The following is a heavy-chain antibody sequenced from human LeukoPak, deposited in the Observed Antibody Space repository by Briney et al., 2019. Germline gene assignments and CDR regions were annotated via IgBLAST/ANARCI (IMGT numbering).Heavy chain of an antibody. Sequence: GGSLRLSCAASGFTFTNAWMSWVRQAPGKGLEWGGRIKSKTDGGTTDYAAPVKGRFTISRDDSKNTLYLQMNSLKTEDTAVYYCTTEAELRHYCTNGICYNFDCWGQGTLVTVSS. D-gene: IGHD2-8*01. J-gene: IGHJ4*02. CDR3: TTEAELRHYCTNGICYNFDC. V-gene: IGHV3-15*01. CDR1: GFTFTNAW. CDR2: IKSKTDGGTT.